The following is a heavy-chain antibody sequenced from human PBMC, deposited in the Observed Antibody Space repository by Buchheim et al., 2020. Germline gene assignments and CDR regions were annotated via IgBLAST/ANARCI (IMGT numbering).Heavy chain of an antibody. CDR1: GGSVSSGSYY. CDR3: ARAYYDFWSGPFFDY. J-gene: IGHJ4*02. Sequence: QVQLQESGPGLVKPSETLSLTCTVSGGSVSSGSYYWSWIRQPPGKGLEWIGYIYYSGSTNYNPSLKSRVTISVDTSKTQFSLKLSSVTAADTAVYYCARAYYDFWSGPFFDYWGQGTL. V-gene: IGHV4-61*01. D-gene: IGHD3-3*01. CDR2: IYYSGST.